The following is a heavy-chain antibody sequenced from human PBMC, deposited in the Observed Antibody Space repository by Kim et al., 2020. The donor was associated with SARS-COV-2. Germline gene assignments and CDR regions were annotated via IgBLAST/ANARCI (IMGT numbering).Heavy chain of an antibody. Sequence: GGSLRLSCAASGFTFSSYAMNWVRQAPGKGLEWVSAISSSGGSTYYADSVKGRFTISRDNSKNTLYLQMNSLRAEDTAVYYCAKDHYDFWCGYLRWPFGYWGQGTLVTVSS. CDR3: AKDHYDFWCGYLRWPFGY. D-gene: IGHD3-3*01. V-gene: IGHV3-23*01. CDR1: GFTFSSYA. CDR2: ISSSGGST. J-gene: IGHJ4*02.